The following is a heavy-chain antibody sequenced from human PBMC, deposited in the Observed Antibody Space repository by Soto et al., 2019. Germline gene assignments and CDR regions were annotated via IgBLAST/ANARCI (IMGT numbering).Heavy chain of an antibody. D-gene: IGHD3-3*01. CDR3: ARVRKLQFLEWSSQVGNCFDR. CDR2: IYHSGSK. Sequence: PSETLSVTCAVSGGSIIRSYWWTWVRQSPGKGLEWIGEIYHSGSKNYSPYLERRVGISLDTPKNEFALRLRSVTAADTAVYYCARVRKLQFLEWSSQVGNCFDRWGQGTLVTVSS. CDR1: GGSIIRSYW. J-gene: IGHJ5*02. V-gene: IGHV4-4*02.